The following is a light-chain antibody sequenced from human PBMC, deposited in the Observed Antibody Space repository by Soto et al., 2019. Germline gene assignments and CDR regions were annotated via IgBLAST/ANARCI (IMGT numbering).Light chain of an antibody. CDR1: QTITNS. J-gene: IGKJ1*01. CDR2: SAS. V-gene: IGKV1-39*01. Sequence: IQMTQSPSSLSASVGDKVTITCRASQTITNSLNWYQKKPGKAPNLLIHSASTLHSGVPSRFSGSGYGTDFTLTVLSLQPEDFATYYCQQSYSTPRTFGQGTSVEIE. CDR3: QQSYSTPRT.